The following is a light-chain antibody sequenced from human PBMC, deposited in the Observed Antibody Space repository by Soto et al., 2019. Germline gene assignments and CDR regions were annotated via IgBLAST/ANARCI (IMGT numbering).Light chain of an antibody. CDR2: DVT. Sequence: QPVLTQPASVSGSPGQSITISCTGTSSDVGAYDFVSWYQHYPGKAPKLVTFDVTHRPPGISDRFSGSKSANTASLTISGLQAEDEAFYYCSSYTTRSTLVFGGGTKVTVL. J-gene: IGLJ1*01. CDR1: SSDVGAYDF. V-gene: IGLV2-14*01. CDR3: SSYTTRSTLV.